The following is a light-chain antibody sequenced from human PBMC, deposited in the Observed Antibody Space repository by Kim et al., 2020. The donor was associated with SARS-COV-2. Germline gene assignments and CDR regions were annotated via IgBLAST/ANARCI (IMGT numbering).Light chain of an antibody. V-gene: IGLV6-57*01. CDR2: EDN. CDR3: QSYDSSSWV. CDR1: SGSIASNH. Sequence: GKTVTISCTRSSGSIASNHVQWYQQRPGSSPPTVIYEDNQRPSGVPDRFSVSIDSSSNSASLTISGLKTEDEADYYCQSYDSSSWVFGGGTQLTVL. J-gene: IGLJ3*02.